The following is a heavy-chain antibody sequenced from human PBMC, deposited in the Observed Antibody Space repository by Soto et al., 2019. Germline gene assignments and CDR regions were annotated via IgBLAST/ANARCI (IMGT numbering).Heavy chain of an antibody. CDR2: ISAYNGNT. Sequence: ASVKVSCKASGYTFTSYGISWVRQAPGQGLEWMGWISAYNGNTNYAQKLQGRVTMTTDTSTSTAYMELRSLRSDDTAVYYCARDSIGQYDILTGYYPYYYYYGMDVWGQGTTVTVSS. CDR1: GYTFTSYG. J-gene: IGHJ6*02. CDR3: ARDSIGQYDILTGYYPYYYYYGMDV. D-gene: IGHD3-9*01. V-gene: IGHV1-18*01.